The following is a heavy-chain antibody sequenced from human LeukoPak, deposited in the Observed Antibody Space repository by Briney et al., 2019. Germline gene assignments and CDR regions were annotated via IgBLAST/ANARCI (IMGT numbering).Heavy chain of an antibody. Sequence: GASVKVSCKASGYTFTSYDINWVRQATGQGLEWMGWMNPNSGNTGYAQKFQGRVTMTRDMSTSTVYMELSSLRSEDTAVYYCARGSRVGATVAFDIWGQGTMVTVSS. CDR1: GYTFTSYD. CDR3: ARGSRVGATVAFDI. D-gene: IGHD1-26*01. CDR2: MNPNSGNT. V-gene: IGHV1-8*02. J-gene: IGHJ3*02.